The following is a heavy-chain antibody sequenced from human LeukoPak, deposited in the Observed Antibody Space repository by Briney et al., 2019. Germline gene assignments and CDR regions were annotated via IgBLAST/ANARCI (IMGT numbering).Heavy chain of an antibody. CDR1: GFTFSSYA. V-gene: IGHV3-30*04. CDR3: ARDPGAITMVRGVGYYYYGMDV. J-gene: IGHJ6*04. Sequence: GRSLRLYCAASGFTFSSYAMHWVRQAPGKGLEWVAVISYDGSNKYYADSVKGRFTISRDNSKNTLYLQMNSLRAEDTAVYYCARDPGAITMVRGVGYYYYGMDVWGKGTTVTVSS. D-gene: IGHD3-10*01. CDR2: ISYDGSNK.